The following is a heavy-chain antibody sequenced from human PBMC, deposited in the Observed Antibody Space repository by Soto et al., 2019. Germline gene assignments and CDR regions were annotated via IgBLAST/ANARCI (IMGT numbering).Heavy chain of an antibody. D-gene: IGHD2-8*02. CDR3: AGDQITGLLGY. CDR2: INHSGST. J-gene: IGHJ4*02. V-gene: IGHV4-34*01. Sequence: QVQLQQWGAGLLKPSESLSLTCAVYGGSFSGYYWTWIRQPPGTGLEWIGEINHSGSTNYNQSLKSRVTISVDTYNNQSSLKLTSVIAADTDAYYCAGDQITGLLGYWGQGTLVTVSS. CDR1: GGSFSGYY.